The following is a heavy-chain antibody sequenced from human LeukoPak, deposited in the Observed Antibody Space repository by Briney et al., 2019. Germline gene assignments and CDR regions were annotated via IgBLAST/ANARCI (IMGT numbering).Heavy chain of an antibody. D-gene: IGHD6-19*01. CDR2: IWYDGSNK. V-gene: IGHV3-33*06. Sequence: GGSLRLSCAASGFTFSSYGMHWVRQAPGKGLEWVAVIWYDGSNKYYADSVKGRFTISRDNSKNTLYLQMNSLRAEDTAVYYCVKAAVTNHFDYWGQGTLVTVSS. CDR1: GFTFSSYG. CDR3: VKAAVTNHFDY. J-gene: IGHJ4*02.